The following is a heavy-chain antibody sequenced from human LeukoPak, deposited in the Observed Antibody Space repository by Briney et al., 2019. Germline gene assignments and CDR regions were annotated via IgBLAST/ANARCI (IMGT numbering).Heavy chain of an antibody. CDR3: ARDDGSGSHT. V-gene: IGHV3-53*01. Sequence: PGGTLRLSCAASGFTFSSYGMSWVRQAPGKGLEWVSVIYSGGSTYYADSVKGRFTISRDNSKNTLYLQMNSLRAEDTAVYYCARDDGSGSHTWGQGTLVTVSS. CDR1: GFTFSSYG. CDR2: IYSGGST. D-gene: IGHD3-10*01. J-gene: IGHJ4*02.